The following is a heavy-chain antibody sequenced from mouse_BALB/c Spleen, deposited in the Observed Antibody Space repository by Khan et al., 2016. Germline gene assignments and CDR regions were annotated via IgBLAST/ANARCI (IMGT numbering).Heavy chain of an antibody. V-gene: IGHV14-3*02. J-gene: IGHJ3*01. Sequence: VRLQQSGAELVKPGASVKLSCTASGFNIKDTYMHWVKQRPEQGLEWIGRIDPANGNTKYDPKFQGKATITADTSSNTAYLQLSSLPSEDTAVYYCARSPYDYDVGFAYWGQGTLVTVSA. D-gene: IGHD2-4*01. CDR3: ARSPYDYDVGFAY. CDR1: GFNIKDTY. CDR2: IDPANGNT.